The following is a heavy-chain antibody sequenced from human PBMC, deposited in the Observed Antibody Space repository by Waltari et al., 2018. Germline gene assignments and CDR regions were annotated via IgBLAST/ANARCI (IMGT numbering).Heavy chain of an antibody. V-gene: IGHV4-38-2*01. Sequence: QVQLQESGPGLVKPSETLSLTCAVSGYSISSGFYWGWIRQPPGKGLEYIGYISGSSGTTNYNPSLKSRVTISKDTSKNQFSLKLSSVTAADTAVYYCTGSSYHSRFDVWGPGVLVTVSS. CDR3: TGSSYHSRFDV. CDR2: ISGSSGTT. J-gene: IGHJ5*02. CDR1: GYSISSGFY. D-gene: IGHD3-16*02.